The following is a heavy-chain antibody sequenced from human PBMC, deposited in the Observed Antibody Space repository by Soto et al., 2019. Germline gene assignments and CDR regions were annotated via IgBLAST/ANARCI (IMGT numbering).Heavy chain of an antibody. CDR1: GFTLSSYT. CDR2: ISSSGTYT. J-gene: IGHJ3*02. Sequence: ESGGGLVKPGGSLRLSCAASGFTLSSYTMNWVRQAQVKGLEWVSFISSSGTYTYYADSLKCRFTISRDNAKDSLYLHRNSVRAEDTAVYYCARKKGDTCYIWGQGTMVTVSS. V-gene: IGHV3-21*01. CDR3: ARKKGDTCYI.